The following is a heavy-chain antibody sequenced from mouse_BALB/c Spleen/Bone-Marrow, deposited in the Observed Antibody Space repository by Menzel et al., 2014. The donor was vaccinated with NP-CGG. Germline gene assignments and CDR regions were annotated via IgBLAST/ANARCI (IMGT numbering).Heavy chain of an antibody. D-gene: IGHD2-1*01. J-gene: IGHJ2*01. CDR3: ARSHFYGNYFDY. CDR1: GFTFSNFG. V-gene: IGHV5-17*02. Sequence: EVKLVESGGGLVQPGGSRKLSCAASGFTFSNFGMHWFRWSPEKGLEWVAFVSTGSTILYYADTVKGRFTISRDNPENTLFLQMTSLRSEDTAIYYCARSHFYGNYFDYWGQGTTLTVSS. CDR2: VSTGSTIL.